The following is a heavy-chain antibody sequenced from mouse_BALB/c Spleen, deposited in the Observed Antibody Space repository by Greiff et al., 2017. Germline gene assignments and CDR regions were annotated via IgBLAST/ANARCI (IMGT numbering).Heavy chain of an antibody. CDR2: ISYDGSN. CDR3: ARAQLGLPSAWFAY. CDR1: GYSITSGYY. J-gene: IGHJ3*01. D-gene: IGHD3-1*01. V-gene: IGHV3-6*02. Sequence: EVKLQESGPGLVKPSQSLSLTCSVTGYSITSGYYWNWIRQFPGNKLEWMGYISYDGSNNYNPSLKNRISITRDTSKNQFFLKLNSVTTEDTATYYCARAQLGLPSAWFAYWGQGTLVTVSA.